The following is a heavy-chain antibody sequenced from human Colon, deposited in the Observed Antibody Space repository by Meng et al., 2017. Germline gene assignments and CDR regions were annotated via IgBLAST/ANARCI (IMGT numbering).Heavy chain of an antibody. CDR2: ISGTGGSSNT. V-gene: IGHV3-23*01. CDR3: VKETKSSSGWEFDF. J-gene: IGHJ4*02. CDR1: GFTFSAYA. Sequence: GGSLRLSCAASGFTFSAYAMSWVRQAPGKGLEWVSSISGTGGSSNTQYAASVKGRFTISRDTSRNTLYLQINSLRVDDTALYYCVKETKSSSGWEFDFWGQGTLVTVSS. D-gene: IGHD6-19*01.